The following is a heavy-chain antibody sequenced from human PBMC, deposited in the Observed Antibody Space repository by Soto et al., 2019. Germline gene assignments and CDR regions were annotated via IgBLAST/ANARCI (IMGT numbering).Heavy chain of an antibody. V-gene: IGHV3-23*01. Sequence: EVQLLESGGGLVQPGGSLRLSCAASGFTFSSYAMSWVRQAPGKGLEWVSAISGSGGSTYYADSVKGRFTISRDNSKNTLYLQMNSVRAEDTAVYYCAKDLGDYDFWSGSPYYYYMDVWGKGTTVNVSS. CDR1: GFTFSSYA. J-gene: IGHJ6*03. CDR3: AKDLGDYDFWSGSPYYYYMDV. D-gene: IGHD3-3*01. CDR2: ISGSGGST.